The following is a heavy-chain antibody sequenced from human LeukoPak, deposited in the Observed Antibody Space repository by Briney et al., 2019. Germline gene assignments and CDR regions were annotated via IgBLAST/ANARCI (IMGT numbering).Heavy chain of an antibody. CDR1: GFTFSSYS. Sequence: KPGGSLRLSCAASGFTFSSYSMNWVRQAPGKGLEWVSSISSSSSYIYYADSVKGRFTISRDNAKNSLYLQMNSLRAEDTAVYYCARDGGEGGLFDYWGQGTLVTVSS. CDR2: ISSSSSYI. D-gene: IGHD3-16*01. CDR3: ARDGGEGGLFDY. V-gene: IGHV3-21*01. J-gene: IGHJ4*02.